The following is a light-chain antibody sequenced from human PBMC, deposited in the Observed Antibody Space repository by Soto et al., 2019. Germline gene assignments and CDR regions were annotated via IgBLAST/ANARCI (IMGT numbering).Light chain of an antibody. CDR1: QSISTY. Sequence: DIQMTQSPSSLSASVGDTVTITCRTSQSISTYLNWYQQKPGKAPKLLIYAATSLQGGVPSRFSGSGSGTAFTLSISCLQIEDFATYYCHQSYRTPLSFGGGTKVEIE. CDR3: HQSYRTPLS. V-gene: IGKV1-39*01. J-gene: IGKJ4*01. CDR2: AAT.